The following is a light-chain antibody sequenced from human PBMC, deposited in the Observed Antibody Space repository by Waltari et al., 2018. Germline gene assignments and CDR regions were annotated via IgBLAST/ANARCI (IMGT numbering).Light chain of an antibody. J-gene: IGLJ1*01. Sequence: QSALTQPRSVSGSPGQSVTISCTGTSSDIGSSHLASWYQQQSGKAPKVIIYDVHERPSGVPDRFSGSRSGNTVSLTISRLQADDEGEYYCCAYAGSNIFVFGVGTQLTVL. CDR3: CAYAGSNIFV. V-gene: IGLV2-11*01. CDR1: SSDIGSSHL. CDR2: DVH.